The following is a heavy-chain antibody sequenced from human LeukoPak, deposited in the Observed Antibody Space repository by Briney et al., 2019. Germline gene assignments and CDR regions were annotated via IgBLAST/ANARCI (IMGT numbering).Heavy chain of an antibody. V-gene: IGHV3-21*01. CDR2: IDTSESDT. Sequence: KPGGSLRLSCAASGLSFSNYKMIWVRQAPGKGLEWVSSIDTSESDTYYADSVRGRFTISRDNAENSLFLQMNSLSAEDTAVYFCARDPDLRGHSGMDYWGQGTLVTVSS. CDR3: ARDPDLRGHSGMDY. J-gene: IGHJ4*02. D-gene: IGHD5-12*01. CDR1: GLSFSNYK.